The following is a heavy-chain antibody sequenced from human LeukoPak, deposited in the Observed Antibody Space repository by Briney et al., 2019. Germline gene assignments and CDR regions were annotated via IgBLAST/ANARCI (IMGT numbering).Heavy chain of an antibody. CDR1: GGTFSSYA. D-gene: IGHD6-13*01. J-gene: IGHJ3*02. V-gene: IGHV1-69*05. Sequence: SVKVSCKASGGTFSSYAISWVRQAHGQGLEWMGGIIPIFGTASYAQKFQGRVTITTDESTTTAYMELSSLRSEDTAVYYCARDLGSEAAADNVGVAFDIWGQGTMVTVSS. CDR2: IIPIFGTA. CDR3: ARDLGSEAAADNVGVAFDI.